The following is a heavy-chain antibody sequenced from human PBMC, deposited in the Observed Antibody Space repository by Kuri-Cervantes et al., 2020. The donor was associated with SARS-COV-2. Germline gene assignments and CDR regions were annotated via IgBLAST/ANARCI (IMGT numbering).Heavy chain of an antibody. CDR1: GFTFDDYA. CDR3: AKGKGYQWPGDLFYY. Sequence: GGSLRLSCAASGFTFDDYAMHWVRQAPGKGLEWVSGISWNSGSIGYADSVKGRFTISRDNAKNSLYLQMNSLRAEDTALYYCAKGKGYQWPGDLFYYWGQGILV. D-gene: IGHD6-19*01. J-gene: IGHJ4*02. CDR2: ISWNSGSI. V-gene: IGHV3-9*01.